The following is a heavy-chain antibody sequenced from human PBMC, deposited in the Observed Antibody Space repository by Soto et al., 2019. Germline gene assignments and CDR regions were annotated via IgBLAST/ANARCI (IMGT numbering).Heavy chain of an antibody. J-gene: IGHJ6*02. Sequence: VQVVESGGGLVQPGGSLRLSCVASGFTFSTYWMHWVRQAPGKGLVWVSRIKFDGSTTSYADSVKGRFTISRDNDKNTVYLQMNSLRAEDTGVYYCARGIRNYYGVDVWGQGTTVTVSS. CDR1: GFTFSTYW. V-gene: IGHV3-74*01. D-gene: IGHD5-18*01. CDR2: IKFDGSTT. CDR3: ARGIRNYYGVDV.